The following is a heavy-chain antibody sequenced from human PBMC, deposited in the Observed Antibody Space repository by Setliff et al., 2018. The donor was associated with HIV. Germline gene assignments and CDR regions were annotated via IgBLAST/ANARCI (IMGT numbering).Heavy chain of an antibody. CDR3: ARHAAGPDGPFDY. CDR2: IHYSGST. V-gene: IGHV4-39*01. J-gene: IGHJ4*02. CDR1: GGFIKNSNYY. Sequence: SETLSLTCTVYGGFIKNSNYYWGWIRQPPGKGLEWIGNIHYSGSTYYNPSLKSRVTISVDTSKNQFSLQLSSVIAADTAVYYCARHAAGPDGPFDYWGQGTLVTVSS.